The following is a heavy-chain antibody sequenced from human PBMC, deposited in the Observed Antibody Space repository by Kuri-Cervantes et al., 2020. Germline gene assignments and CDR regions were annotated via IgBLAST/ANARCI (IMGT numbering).Heavy chain of an antibody. D-gene: IGHD3-10*01. Sequence: GGSLRLSCAASGFTFDDYAMHWVRQAPGKGLEWVSGISWNSGSIGYADSVKGRFTISRDNAKNSLYLQMNSLRAEDTALYYCAKDVGGGSGSYYYFDYWGQGTLVTVSS. J-gene: IGHJ4*02. CDR3: AKDVGGGSGSYYYFDY. CDR2: ISWNSGSI. V-gene: IGHV3-9*01. CDR1: GFTFDDYA.